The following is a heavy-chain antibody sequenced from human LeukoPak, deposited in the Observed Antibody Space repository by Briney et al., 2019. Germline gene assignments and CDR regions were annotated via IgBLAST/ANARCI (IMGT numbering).Heavy chain of an antibody. CDR2: ISSSGSTI. CDR3: ASFFDYYMDV. J-gene: IGHJ6*03. Sequence: GGSLRLSCAASGFTFSSYEMNWVRQAPGKGLEWVSYISSSGSTIYYADSVKGRFTISRDNAKNSLYLQMNSLRAEDTAVYYCASFFDYYMDVWGKGTTVTISS. D-gene: IGHD3-3*01. V-gene: IGHV3-48*03. CDR1: GFTFSSYE.